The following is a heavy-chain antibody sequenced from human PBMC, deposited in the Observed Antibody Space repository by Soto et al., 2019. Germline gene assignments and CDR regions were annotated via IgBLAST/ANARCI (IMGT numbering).Heavy chain of an antibody. V-gene: IGHV3-21*01. J-gene: IGHJ5*02. Sequence: GGSLRLACAASGFTLSNSDMKCALQAPGKGLDWVSSISIRGSYIYYADSVKGRFTISRDNATNSLYLRMNSLRVEATAVYYCARDPPCSGGSCFRSQVRISWAQGTLVTVSS. CDR3: ARDPPCSGGSCFRSQVRIS. CDR2: ISIRGSYI. CDR1: GFTLSNSD. D-gene: IGHD2-15*01.